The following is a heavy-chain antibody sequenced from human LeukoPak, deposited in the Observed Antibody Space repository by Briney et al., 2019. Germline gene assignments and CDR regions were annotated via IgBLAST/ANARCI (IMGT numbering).Heavy chain of an antibody. CDR2: IYYSGGT. J-gene: IGHJ4*02. D-gene: IGHD1-26*01. Sequence: SETLSLTCTVSGGSISSYYWSWIRQPPGKGLEWIGYIYYSGGTNYNPSLKSRVTISVDTSKNQFSLKLSSVTAADTAFYYCARRITDSGSYSEFDYWGQGALVTVSS. CDR1: GGSISSYY. V-gene: IGHV4-59*08. CDR3: ARRITDSGSYSEFDY.